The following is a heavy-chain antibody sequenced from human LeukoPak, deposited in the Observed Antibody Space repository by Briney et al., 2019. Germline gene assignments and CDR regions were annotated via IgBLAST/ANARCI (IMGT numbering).Heavy chain of an antibody. Sequence: GGSLRLSCAASGFTFSSYSMNWVRQAPGKGLEWVSSISSSSSYIYYADSVKGRFTISRDNAKNSLYLQMNSLRAEHTAVYYGARVEIWGAFDIWGQGTMVTVPS. D-gene: IGHD7-27*01. CDR2: ISSSSSYI. V-gene: IGHV3-21*01. CDR3: ARVEIWGAFDI. CDR1: GFTFSSYS. J-gene: IGHJ3*02.